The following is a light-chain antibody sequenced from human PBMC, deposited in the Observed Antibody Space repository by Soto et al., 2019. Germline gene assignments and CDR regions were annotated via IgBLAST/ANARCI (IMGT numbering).Light chain of an antibody. CDR3: CSYVGARTYV. Sequence: QSALTQPASVSGSPGQSITISCTGSISDVGSYGPVSWYQQHPGQVPKLIIYEGNRRPSGVSSRFSGSKSGNTASLTISGLQAEDEAAYYCCSYVGARTYVFGTGTKVTVL. CDR1: ISDVGSYGP. V-gene: IGLV2-23*01. J-gene: IGLJ1*01. CDR2: EGN.